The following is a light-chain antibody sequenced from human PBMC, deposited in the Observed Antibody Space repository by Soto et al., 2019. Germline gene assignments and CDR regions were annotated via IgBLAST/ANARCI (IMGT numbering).Light chain of an antibody. Sequence: DIVMTQSPDSLAVSLGERATINCKSSQSVLFSPNNKNYLAWYQQKPGQPPKLLIYWASTRESGVPDRFSGSGSGTDFTLTLSSRQAEDVEFYYCQQYHSAPQTFGQGTNVEIK. CDR1: QSVLFSPNNKNY. CDR3: QQYHSAPQT. CDR2: WAS. V-gene: IGKV4-1*01. J-gene: IGKJ1*01.